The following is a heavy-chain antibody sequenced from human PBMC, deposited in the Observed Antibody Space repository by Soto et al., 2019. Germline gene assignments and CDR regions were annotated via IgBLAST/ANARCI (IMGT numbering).Heavy chain of an antibody. CDR3: ARGPHSLGDD. CDR1: GGSFSSFH. V-gene: IGHV1-69*02. Sequence: QVQLVQSGAGVRKPGSSVKVSCTTSGGSFSSFHITWVRQAPGQGLEWMGRIIPLLGIKNYAQNFQGRVTLTADKSTNTTYMALNSLRYADTAMYAGARGPHSLGDDWGQGPLITVSS. D-gene: IGHD2-21*01. J-gene: IGHJ4*02. CDR2: IIPLLGIK.